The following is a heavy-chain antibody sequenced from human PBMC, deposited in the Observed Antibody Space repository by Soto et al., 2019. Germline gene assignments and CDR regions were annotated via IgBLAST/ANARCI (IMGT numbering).Heavy chain of an antibody. CDR2: IYSGGST. CDR1: GFTVSSNY. Sequence: GGSLRLSCAASGFTVSSNYMSWVRQAPGKGLEWVSVIYSGGSTYYADSVKGRFTISRDNSKNTLYLQMNSLRAEDTAVYYCERGGNCGTGYYSYDMDVCEKGTVFTVS. V-gene: IGHV3-66*01. CDR3: ERGGNCGTGYYSYDMDV. D-gene: IGHD7-27*01. J-gene: IGHJ6*03.